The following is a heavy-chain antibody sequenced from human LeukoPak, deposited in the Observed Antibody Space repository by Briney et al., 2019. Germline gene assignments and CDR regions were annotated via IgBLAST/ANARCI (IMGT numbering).Heavy chain of an antibody. J-gene: IGHJ3*02. V-gene: IGHV3-7*01. CDR3: ASYILTGYYNGHDAFDI. CDR2: IKQDGSDK. D-gene: IGHD3-9*01. Sequence: GGSLRLSCAASGFTFSNAWMSWVRQAPGKGLEWVANIKQDGSDKYYVDSVKGRFTISRDNTKNSLYLQMNSLRAEDTAVYYCASYILTGYYNGHDAFDIWGQGTMVIVSS. CDR1: GFTFSNAW.